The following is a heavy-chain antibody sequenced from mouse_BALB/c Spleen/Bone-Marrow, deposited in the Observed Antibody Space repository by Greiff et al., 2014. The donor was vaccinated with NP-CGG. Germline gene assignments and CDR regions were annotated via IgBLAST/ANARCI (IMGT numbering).Heavy chain of an antibody. CDR1: GYTFTNYW. CDR3: ARNWDWVFAY. Sequence: VQLKESGTVQARPGASLRMSCKASGYTFTNYWINWIKQRPGQGLEWIGAIYPGNNDAKYTQKFKAKAKLTAVTSTSTADMELSSLTNEDSAVYYCARNWDWVFAYWGQGTLVTVSA. V-gene: IGHV1-5*01. J-gene: IGHJ3*01. D-gene: IGHD4-1*01. CDR2: IYPGNNDA.